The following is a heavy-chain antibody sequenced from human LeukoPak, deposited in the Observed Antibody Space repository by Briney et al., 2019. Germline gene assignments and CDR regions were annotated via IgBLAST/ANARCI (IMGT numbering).Heavy chain of an antibody. J-gene: IGHJ4*02. CDR3: ARVTSNWSLDY. CDR1: GGSFSGYY. V-gene: IGHV4-34*01. Sequence: SETLSLTCAVYGGSFSGYYWSWIRQPPGEGLEWIGSMYYGGSTYYNPSLESRVTISGDTSKNQFSLKLSSVTAADRAVYYCARVTSNWSLDYWGQGTLVTVSS. D-gene: IGHD6-13*01. CDR2: MYYGGST.